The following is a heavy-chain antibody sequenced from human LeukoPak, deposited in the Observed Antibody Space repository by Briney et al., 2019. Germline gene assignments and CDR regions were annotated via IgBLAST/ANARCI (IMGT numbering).Heavy chain of an antibody. J-gene: IGHJ4*02. CDR1: GGSISSTSYY. V-gene: IGHV4-39*01. CDR3: ARRGQAAGSKGAFDY. D-gene: IGHD6-13*01. Sequence: SETLSLTCTVSGGSISSTSYYWAWIRQPPGRGLEWIGSIDYSGTTYYNPSLKSRVTISVDTSKNQFSLKLSSVTAADTAKYFCARRGQAAGSKGAFDYWGQGTLVTVSS. CDR2: IDYSGTT.